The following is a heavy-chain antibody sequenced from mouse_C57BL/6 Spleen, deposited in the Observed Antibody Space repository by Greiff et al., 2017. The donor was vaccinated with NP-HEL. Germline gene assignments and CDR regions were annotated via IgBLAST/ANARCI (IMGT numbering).Heavy chain of an antibody. Sequence: VQLQQSGAELVKPGASVKLSCTASGFNIKDYYMHWVKQRTEQGLEWIGRIDPEDGETKYVPKFQGKATITADTSSNTAYLQLSSLTSEDTAVYYCARDDDYGSSYRYFDVWGTGTTVTVSS. CDR3: ARDDDYGSSYRYFDV. J-gene: IGHJ1*03. CDR2: IDPEDGET. V-gene: IGHV14-2*01. CDR1: GFNIKDYY. D-gene: IGHD1-1*01.